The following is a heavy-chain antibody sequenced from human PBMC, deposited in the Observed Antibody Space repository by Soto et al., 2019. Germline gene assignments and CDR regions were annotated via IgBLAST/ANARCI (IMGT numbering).Heavy chain of an antibody. CDR1: GFTFSTSS. J-gene: IGHJ4*02. CDR3: VRESIMAAGGPY. D-gene: IGHD3-16*01. V-gene: IGHV3-48*01. Sequence: EAQLVESGGGLVQTGGSLRLSCAASGFTFSTSSMSWVCQAPGKGLEWVSYISISGSLIYYADSVRGRFTISRDNAKNSLFLEMNSMRAEDTAVYYCVRESIMAAGGPYWGQGTLVTVSS. CDR2: ISISGSLI.